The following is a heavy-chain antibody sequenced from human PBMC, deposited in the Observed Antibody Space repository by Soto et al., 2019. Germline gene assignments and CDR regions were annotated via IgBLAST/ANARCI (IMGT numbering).Heavy chain of an antibody. D-gene: IGHD3-3*01. CDR1: GFTFSSYW. CDR3: ARVKLEYYYYMDV. Sequence: GGSLRLSCAASGFTFSSYWMSWVRQAPGKGLEWVANIKQDGSEKYYVDSVKGRFTISRDNAKNSLYLQMNSLRAEDTAVYYCARVKLEYYYYMDVWGKGTTVTVSS. V-gene: IGHV3-7*03. CDR2: IKQDGSEK. J-gene: IGHJ6*03.